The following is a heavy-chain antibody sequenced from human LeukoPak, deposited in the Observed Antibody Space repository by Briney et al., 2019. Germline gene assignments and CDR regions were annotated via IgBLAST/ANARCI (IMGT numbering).Heavy chain of an antibody. J-gene: IGHJ6*02. CDR1: GYTFTSYG. Sequence: GASVKVSCKASGYTFTSYGISWVRQAPGQGLEWMGWISAYNGNTNYAQKLQGRVTMTTDTSTSTAYMELRSLRSDDTAVYYCASSITIFGVVSWGEYYYYGMDVWGQGTTVTVSS. V-gene: IGHV1-18*01. CDR3: ASSITIFGVVSWGEYYYYGMDV. D-gene: IGHD3-3*01. CDR2: ISAYNGNT.